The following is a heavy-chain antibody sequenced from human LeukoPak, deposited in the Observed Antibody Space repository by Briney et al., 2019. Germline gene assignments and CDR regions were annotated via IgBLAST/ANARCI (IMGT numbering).Heavy chain of an antibody. J-gene: IGHJ4*02. CDR1: GFTFSSYW. D-gene: IGHD6-19*01. Sequence: PGGSLRLSCAASGFTFSSYWMSWVRQAPGKGLEWVAFIRYDGSIKYYADSVKGRFTISRDNSKNTLYLQMNSLRAEDTAVYYCAKDRAGSSGRSSDFDYWGQGTLVTVSS. V-gene: IGHV3-30*02. CDR2: IRYDGSIK. CDR3: AKDRAGSSGRSSDFDY.